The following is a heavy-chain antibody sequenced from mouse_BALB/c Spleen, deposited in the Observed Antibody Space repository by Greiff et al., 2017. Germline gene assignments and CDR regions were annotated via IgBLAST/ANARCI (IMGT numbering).Heavy chain of an antibody. V-gene: IGHV14-1*02. CDR3: ARDYDYGDY. CDR2: IDPENGNT. CDR1: GFNIKDYY. D-gene: IGHD2-4*01. Sequence: VQLQQSGAELVRPGALVKLSCKASGFNIKDYYMHWVKQRPEQGLEWIGWIDPENGNTIYDPKFQGKASITADTSSNTAYLQLSSLTSEDTAVYYCARDYDYGDYWGQGTLSQSPQ. J-gene: IGHJ2*01.